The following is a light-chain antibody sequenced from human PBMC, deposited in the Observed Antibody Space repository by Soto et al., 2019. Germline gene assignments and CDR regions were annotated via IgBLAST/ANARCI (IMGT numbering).Light chain of an antibody. CDR2: NNN. CDR1: NSNIGSNT. Sequence: QSVLTQPPSASGTPGQRVTISCSGNNSNIGSNTVNWYQQLPGTAPKLLIYNNNQRPSGVPDRFSGSKSGTSASLAISGLQSEDEADYYCAAWDDSRNKVFGTGTKVTVL. J-gene: IGLJ1*01. CDR3: AAWDDSRNKV. V-gene: IGLV1-44*01.